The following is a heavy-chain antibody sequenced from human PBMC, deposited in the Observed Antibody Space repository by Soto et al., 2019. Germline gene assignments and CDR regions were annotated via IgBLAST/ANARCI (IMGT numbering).Heavy chain of an antibody. Sequence: GGSLRLSCAASGFTFSSYDMHWVRQATGKGLEWVSGIGTAGVAYYPGSVKGRFTISRENAKNSLYLQMNSLRAGDTAVYYCARSMVRGGNAFDIWGQGTMVTVSS. CDR3: ARSMVRGGNAFDI. J-gene: IGHJ3*02. V-gene: IGHV3-13*04. CDR1: GFTFSSYD. D-gene: IGHD3-10*01. CDR2: IGTAGVA.